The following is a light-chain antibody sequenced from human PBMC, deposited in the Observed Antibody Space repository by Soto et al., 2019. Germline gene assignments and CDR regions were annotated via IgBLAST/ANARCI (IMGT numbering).Light chain of an antibody. V-gene: IGKV3-11*01. CDR3: QQYNNWPPWT. J-gene: IGKJ1*01. CDR2: DAS. Sequence: EIVLTQSPATLSLSPGERATLSCRASQSVSSYLAWYQQKPSQAPRLLIYDASNRATGIPARFSGSGSGTDFTLTISSLQSEDYAIYYCQQYNNWPPWTFGQGTKVDIK. CDR1: QSVSSY.